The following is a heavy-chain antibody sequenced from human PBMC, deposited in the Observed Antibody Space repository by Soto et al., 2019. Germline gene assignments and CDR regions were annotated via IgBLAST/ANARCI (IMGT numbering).Heavy chain of an antibody. CDR3: ASLSGLPYNWFDP. D-gene: IGHD6-19*01. J-gene: IGHJ5*02. Sequence: QVQLQESGPGLVKPSGTLSLICIVSNDSISKSSWWSWVRQPPGKGLEWIGEIYHSGNTNYNPSLKSRVTISIDKSKSQFSLKMSSVTAADTAVYYCASLSGLPYNWFDPWGQGTLVTVSS. CDR2: IYHSGNT. V-gene: IGHV4-4*02. CDR1: NDSISKSSW.